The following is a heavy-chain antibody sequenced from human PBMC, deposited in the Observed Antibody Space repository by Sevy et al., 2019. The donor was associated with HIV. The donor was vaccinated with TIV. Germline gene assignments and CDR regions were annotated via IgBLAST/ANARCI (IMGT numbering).Heavy chain of an antibody. CDR2: IGGNGDST. CDR1: GFPFSSYA. Sequence: GGSLRLSCAASGFPFSSYAMSLVRQAPGKGLGGVSGIGGNGDSTYYADSVKGRFTISRDNSKITLDLQMNTQRAEDTAVYFCSPGVRDYWGQGTLVTVSS. CDR3: SPGVRDY. J-gene: IGHJ4*01. V-gene: IGHV3-23*01.